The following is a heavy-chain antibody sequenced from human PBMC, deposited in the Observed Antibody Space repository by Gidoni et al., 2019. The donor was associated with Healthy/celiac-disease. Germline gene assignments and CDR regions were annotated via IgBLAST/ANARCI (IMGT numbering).Heavy chain of an antibody. J-gene: IGHJ4*02. V-gene: IGHV3-9*01. CDR1: GFTFDDYA. Sequence: EVQLVESGGGLVQPGRSLRLSCAASGFTFDDYAMHWVRQAPGKGLEWVSGISWNSGSIGYADSVKGRFTISRDNAKNSLYLQMNSLRAEDTALYYCAKDRGPMATYFDYWGQGTLVTVSS. CDR2: ISWNSGSI. CDR3: AKDRGPMATYFDY. D-gene: IGHD5-12*01.